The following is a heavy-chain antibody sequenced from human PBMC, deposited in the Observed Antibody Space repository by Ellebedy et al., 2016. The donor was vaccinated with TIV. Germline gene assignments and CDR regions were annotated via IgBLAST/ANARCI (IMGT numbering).Heavy chain of an antibody. J-gene: IGHJ4*02. CDR1: GFTFSDYY. V-gene: IGHV3-11*01. Sequence: GESLKISCAASGFTFSDYYMNWIRQAPGKGLEWVSYISSSSSTIHYAASVKGRFTISRDNAKNSLYLQMNSLRAEDTAVYYCATSNKYSSSSFDYWGQGTLVTVSS. D-gene: IGHD6-6*01. CDR2: ISSSSSTI. CDR3: ATSNKYSSSSFDY.